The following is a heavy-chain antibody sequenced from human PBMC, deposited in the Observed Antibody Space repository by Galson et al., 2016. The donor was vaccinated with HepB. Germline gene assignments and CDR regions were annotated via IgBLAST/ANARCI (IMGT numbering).Heavy chain of an antibody. CDR3: AGGNYYDSSRYYSHFDY. V-gene: IGHV3-48*03. CDR1: GFFFRSYS. Sequence: SLRLSCAASGFFFRSYSMNWVRQAPGKGLEWISCIGSSGSIIRYSDSVKGRFTISRDNAKNSLYLQMNSLRGEDTAVYYCAGGNYYDSSRYYSHFDYWGQGILVSVSS. CDR2: IGSSGSII. J-gene: IGHJ4*02. D-gene: IGHD3-22*01.